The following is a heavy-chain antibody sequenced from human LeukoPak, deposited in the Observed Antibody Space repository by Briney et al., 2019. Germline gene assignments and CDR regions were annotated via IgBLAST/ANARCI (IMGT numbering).Heavy chain of an antibody. Sequence: PGGSLRLSCAASGFTFSNYWMSWVRQAPGKGLEWVANIKPDGSEIYYVGSVKGRFTISRDNAKNSLYLQMNSLRAEDTAVYYCARESTITMIVVEYYYYYMDVWGKGTTVTVSS. CDR1: GFTFSNYW. CDR2: IKPDGSEI. J-gene: IGHJ6*03. V-gene: IGHV3-7*01. D-gene: IGHD3-22*01. CDR3: ARESTITMIVVEYYYYYMDV.